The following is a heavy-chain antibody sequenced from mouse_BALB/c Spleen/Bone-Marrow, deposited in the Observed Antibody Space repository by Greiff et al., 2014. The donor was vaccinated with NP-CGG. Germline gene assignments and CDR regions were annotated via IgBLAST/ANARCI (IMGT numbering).Heavy chain of an antibody. D-gene: IGHD2-14*01. CDR1: GFTFTDYY. Sequence: EVKLVESGGGLVQPGGSLRPSCATSGFTFTDYYMSWVRQPPGKALEWLGFIRTKANGYTTEYSASVKGRFTISRDNSQSILYLQMNTLRAEDSATYYCARDRRYDLAWFAYWGQGTLVTVSA. CDR3: ARDRRYDLAWFAY. J-gene: IGHJ3*01. V-gene: IGHV7-3*02. CDR2: IRTKANGYTT.